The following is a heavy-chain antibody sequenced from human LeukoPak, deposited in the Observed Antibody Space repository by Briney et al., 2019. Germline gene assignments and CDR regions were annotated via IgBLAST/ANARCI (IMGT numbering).Heavy chain of an antibody. J-gene: IGHJ6*04. V-gene: IGHV5-51*01. CDR2: IYPGDSDT. CDR3: ARHLGLYGSGSYSGYMDV. CDR1: GYSFTSYW. D-gene: IGHD3-10*01. Sequence: GESLKISCKGSGYSFTSYWIGWVRQMPGKGLEWMGMIYPGDSDTRYRPSFQGQVTISVDKSISTAYLQWSSLKASDTAMYYCARHLGLYGSGSYSGYMDVWGKGTTVTISS.